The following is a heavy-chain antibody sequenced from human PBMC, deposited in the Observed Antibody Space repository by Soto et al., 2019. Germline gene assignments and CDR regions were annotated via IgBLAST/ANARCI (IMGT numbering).Heavy chain of an antibody. CDR3: ARDYYSNYFDY. J-gene: IGHJ4*02. Sequence: LRLSCAASGFTFSSYGLNWVRQAPGKGLEWVSSISSSTSYIYYADSVKGRFTISRDNAKNSLYLQMNSLRAEDTAVYYCARDYYSNYFDYWGQGTLVTVSS. CDR1: GFTFSSYG. V-gene: IGHV3-21*01. CDR2: ISSSTSYI. D-gene: IGHD4-4*01.